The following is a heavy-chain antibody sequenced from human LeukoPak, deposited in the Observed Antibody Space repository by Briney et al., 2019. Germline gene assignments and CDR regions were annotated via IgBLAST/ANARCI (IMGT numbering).Heavy chain of an antibody. CDR2: INSDGSTT. Sequence: GGSLRLSCAASGFSFSNYWMCWVRQAPGKGLVCVSRINSDGSTTTYADSVKGRFTISRDNAKNTLYLQMNSLRAEDSALYYCARIRESLGLGAFDIWGQGTMGTVSS. V-gene: IGHV3-74*03. J-gene: IGHJ3*02. D-gene: IGHD7-27*01. CDR1: GFSFSNYW. CDR3: ARIRESLGLGAFDI.